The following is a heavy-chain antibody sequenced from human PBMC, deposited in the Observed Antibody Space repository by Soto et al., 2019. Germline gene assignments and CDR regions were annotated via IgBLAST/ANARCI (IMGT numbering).Heavy chain of an antibody. CDR3: ARDERAFCAGYTCEYYFEY. V-gene: IGHV1-18*01. Sequence: QVQLVQSGAELKRPGDSVTVSCKASGYRFTAEGVSWVRQAPGQGLEWVGFLSFYNGFTASAPKFQGRLTMTADTSASTAYMELRSLKADDTAVYYCARDERAFCAGYTCEYYFEYWGQGTLVSVS. D-gene: IGHD2-21*01. J-gene: IGHJ4*02. CDR1: GYRFTAEG. CDR2: LSFYNGFT.